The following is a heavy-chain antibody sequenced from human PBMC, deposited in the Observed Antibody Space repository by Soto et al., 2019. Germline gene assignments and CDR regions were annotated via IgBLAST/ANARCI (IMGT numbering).Heavy chain of an antibody. CDR2: INDDGTRT. Sequence: GGSLRLSCAASGFVFNMYWMHWVRQVPGEGPEWVTRINDDGTRTDYADSAKGRFTISRDNAKDILYLQMNALRVDDTAVYYCIRGPRPSSVGTGAFWGQGTLVTVS. D-gene: IGHD3-10*01. J-gene: IGHJ4*02. V-gene: IGHV3-74*01. CDR3: IRGPRPSSVGTGAF. CDR1: GFVFNMYW.